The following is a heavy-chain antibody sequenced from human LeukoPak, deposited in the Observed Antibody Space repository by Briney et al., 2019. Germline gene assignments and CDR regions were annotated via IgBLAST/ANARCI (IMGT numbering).Heavy chain of an antibody. V-gene: IGHV3-33*01. CDR3: ARWKMEGIVVDVFDI. CDR2: IWYDGSNK. J-gene: IGHJ3*02. CDR1: GFTFSSYG. Sequence: PGGSLRLSCAASGFTFSSYGMHWVRQAPGKGLEWVAVIWYDGSNKYYADSVKGRFTMSRHTSKNTLDLQMNSLRVEDTAVYYCARWKMEGIVVDVFDIWGQGTRVTVSS. D-gene: IGHD3-22*01.